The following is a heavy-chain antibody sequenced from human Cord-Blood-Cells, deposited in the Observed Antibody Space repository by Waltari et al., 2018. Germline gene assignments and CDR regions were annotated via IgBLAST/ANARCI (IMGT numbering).Heavy chain of an antibody. Sequence: QVQLQESGPGLVKPSETLSLTCTVSGGSIRRYYWSCIRQPRGTGLEWIGYIYYSGSTNYNPSLKSRVTISVDTSKNQFSLKLSSVTAADTAVYYCARDKEYQLLQGDNAFDIWGQGTMVTVSS. CDR1: GGSIRRYY. D-gene: IGHD2-2*01. CDR2: IYYSGST. V-gene: IGHV4-59*01. J-gene: IGHJ3*02. CDR3: ARDKEYQLLQGDNAFDI.